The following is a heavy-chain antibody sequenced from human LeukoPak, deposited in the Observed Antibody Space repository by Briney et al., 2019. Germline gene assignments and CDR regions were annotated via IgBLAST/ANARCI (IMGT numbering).Heavy chain of an antibody. CDR2: ISAYDGHT. D-gene: IGHD2-21*02. J-gene: IGHJ5*02. CDR1: GYTFSTLG. V-gene: IGHV1-18*01. CDR3: ARSGDGNWFDP. Sequence: ASVKVSCKASGYTFSTLGVGWVRQAPGQGLQWMGWISAYDGHTNYAQNLQGRLTLTTDTSTNTAYMELRSLRSDDTAIYYCARSGDGNWFDPWGQGTLVTVSS.